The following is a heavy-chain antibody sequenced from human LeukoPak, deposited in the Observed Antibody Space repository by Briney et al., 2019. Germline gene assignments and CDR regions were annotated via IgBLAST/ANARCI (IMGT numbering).Heavy chain of an antibody. D-gene: IGHD3-22*01. J-gene: IGHJ4*02. CDR2: INPYNGNT. CDR1: GYTFASFG. V-gene: IGHV1-18*01. CDR3: ARVASGYSPVY. Sequence: GASVKVSCKASGYTFASFGNTWVRQAPGQGLEWTGWINPYNGNTNYAQMFQDRVTMTTDTSTSTAHMELRSLRSDDTAVYYCARVASGYSPVYWGQGTLVTVSS.